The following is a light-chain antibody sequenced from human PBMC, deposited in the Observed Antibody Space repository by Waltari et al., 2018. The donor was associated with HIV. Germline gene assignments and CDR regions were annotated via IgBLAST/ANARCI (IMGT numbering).Light chain of an antibody. CDR1: QDIGNF. J-gene: IGKJ2*01. Sequence: AIRMTQSPASISASTGDRVIITCRASQDIGNFLAWYQQRPGTAPKLLISDTSILQGGVPGRFNGSGSGTDFSLTIGCLQSEDFATYFCQHYHAFPYAFGQGT. CDR2: DTS. CDR3: QHYHAFPYA. V-gene: IGKV1-8*01.